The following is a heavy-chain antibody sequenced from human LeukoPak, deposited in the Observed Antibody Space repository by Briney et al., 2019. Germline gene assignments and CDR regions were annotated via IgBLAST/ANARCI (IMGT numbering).Heavy chain of an antibody. J-gene: IGHJ6*03. D-gene: IGHD2-2*02. CDR1: GGSISSHY. Sequence: SETLSLTCTVSGGSISSHYRSWIRQPPGKGLEWIGYIYYSGSTNYNPSLKSRVTISVDTSKNQFSLKLSSVTAADTAVYYCARDIWGCSSTSCYTPSPYYYYYMDVWGKGTTVTVSS. CDR2: IYYSGST. CDR3: ARDIWGCSSTSCYTPSPYYYYYMDV. V-gene: IGHV4-59*11.